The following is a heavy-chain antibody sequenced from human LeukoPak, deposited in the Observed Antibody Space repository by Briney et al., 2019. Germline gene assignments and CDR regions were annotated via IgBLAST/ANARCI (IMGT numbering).Heavy chain of an antibody. D-gene: IGHD7-27*01. V-gene: IGHV3-30*02. Sequence: TGGSLRLSCAASGFTFSNYAMHWVRQAPGKGLEWVAFIYYDGSNKYYADSVKGRFTISRDNSKNTLYLQMNSLRAEDTAVYYCARALGSTKLGILSYFDYWGQGTLVTVSS. CDR2: IYYDGSNK. CDR1: GFTFSNYA. J-gene: IGHJ4*02. CDR3: ARALGSTKLGILSYFDY.